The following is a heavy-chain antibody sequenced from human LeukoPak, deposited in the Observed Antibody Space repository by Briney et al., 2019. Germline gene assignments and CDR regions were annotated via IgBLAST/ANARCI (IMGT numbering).Heavy chain of an antibody. CDR2: IYTSGST. CDR3: ARESKSYDGSGFYHDY. D-gene: IGHD3-22*01. Sequence: SETLSLTCSVSGGSIRNYFWSWIRQPAGKGLEWIGRIYTSGSTDYNPSLRNRVTMSVDTSRNQFSLKLTSVTAADTAVYYCARESKSYDGSGFYHDYWGQGTLVAVSS. V-gene: IGHV4-4*07. CDR1: GGSIRNYF. J-gene: IGHJ4*02.